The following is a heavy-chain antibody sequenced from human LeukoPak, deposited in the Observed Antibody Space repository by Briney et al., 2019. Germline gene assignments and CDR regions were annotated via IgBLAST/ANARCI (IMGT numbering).Heavy chain of an antibody. J-gene: IGHJ3*02. CDR2: ISRSGRT. CDR1: GFTFSTYD. Sequence: GGSLRLSCAASGFTFSTYDMQWVRQAPGKGLEYVSGISRSGRTYYTDSVKGRFSISRDNSKDTLYLQMNSLRAEDTAVYYCAQGGYFAFDIWGQGTMVAVSS. V-gene: IGHV3-23*01. CDR3: AQGGYFAFDI. D-gene: IGHD2-2*03.